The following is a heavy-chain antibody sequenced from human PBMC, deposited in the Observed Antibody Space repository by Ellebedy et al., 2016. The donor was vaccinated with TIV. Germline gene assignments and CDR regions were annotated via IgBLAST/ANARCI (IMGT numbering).Heavy chain of an antibody. CDR1: GFSFSSYW. J-gene: IGHJ4*02. CDR2: IRSTGSDK. CDR3: VTWGMTTVTYLDFDY. D-gene: IGHD4-17*01. Sequence: PGGSLRLSCVGSGFSFSSYWMSWVRQAPGKGLEWVSSIRSTGSDKYYAESVKGRFTISRDNAQNTLFLQMNSLRVEDTAVYYCVTWGMTTVTYLDFDYWGQGTLVTVSS. V-gene: IGHV3-21*06.